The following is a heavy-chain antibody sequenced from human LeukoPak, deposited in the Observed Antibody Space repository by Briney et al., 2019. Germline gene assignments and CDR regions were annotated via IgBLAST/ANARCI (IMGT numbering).Heavy chain of an antibody. CDR3: ASSTGIAAAEYYFDY. D-gene: IGHD6-13*01. V-gene: IGHV4-61*02. Sequence: SQTLSLTCTVSGDSISSGDYYWSWIRQPAGKGLEWTGRISSSGSTNYNPSLKSRVTISVDTSKNQFSLKLSSVTAADTAVYYCASSTGIAAAEYYFDYWGQGTLVTVSS. CDR2: ISSSGST. CDR1: GDSISSGDYY. J-gene: IGHJ4*02.